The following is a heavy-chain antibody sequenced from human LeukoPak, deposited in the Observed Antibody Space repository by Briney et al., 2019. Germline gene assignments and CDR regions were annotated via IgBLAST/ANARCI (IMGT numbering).Heavy chain of an antibody. CDR2: IYYSGIT. D-gene: IGHD3-10*01. J-gene: IGHJ5*02. V-gene: IGHV4-59*01. CDR3: ARAYHGSGSFSLLFDP. CDR1: GGSFSGYY. Sequence: PSETLSLTCAVYGGSFSGYYWSWVRQPPGKGLEWIGYIYYSGITNNNPSLKSRVTISVDTSKNQFSLKLSSVTAADTAVYYCARAYHGSGSFSLLFDPWGQGTLVTVSS.